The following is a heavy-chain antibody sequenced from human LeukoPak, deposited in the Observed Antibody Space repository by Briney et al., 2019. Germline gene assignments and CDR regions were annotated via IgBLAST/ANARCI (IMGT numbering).Heavy chain of an antibody. CDR3: ARMVRGVTNDY. CDR2: IYSGGST. Sequence: PGGSLRLSCAASGFTVSSNCMSWVRQAPGKGLEWVSVIYSGGSTYYADSVKGRFTISRDNSKNTLYLQMNSLRAEDTAVYYCARMVRGVTNDYWGQGTLVTVSS. D-gene: IGHD3-10*01. CDR1: GFTVSSNC. V-gene: IGHV3-66*01. J-gene: IGHJ4*02.